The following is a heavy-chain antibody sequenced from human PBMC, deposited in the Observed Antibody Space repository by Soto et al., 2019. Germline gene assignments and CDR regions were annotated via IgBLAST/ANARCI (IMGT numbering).Heavy chain of an antibody. Sequence: ASVKVSCKASGYTFTGYYMHWVRQAPGQGLEWMGWINPNSGGTNYAQKFQGRVTMTRDTSISTAYMELSRLRSGDTAVYYCARGEFVVVVAATPLHYYYYGMDVWGQGTTVTVSS. CDR1: GYTFTGYY. CDR3: ARGEFVVVVAATPLHYYYYGMDV. D-gene: IGHD2-15*01. J-gene: IGHJ6*02. V-gene: IGHV1-2*02. CDR2: INPNSGGT.